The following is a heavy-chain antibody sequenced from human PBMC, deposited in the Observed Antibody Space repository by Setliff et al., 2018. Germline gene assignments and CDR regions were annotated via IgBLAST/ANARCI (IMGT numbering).Heavy chain of an antibody. CDR2: INHSGST. CDR3: ARGDVDTAMVGFAFDI. D-gene: IGHD5-18*01. V-gene: IGHV4-34*01. Sequence: WETLSLTCAVYGGSFSGYYWSWIRQPPGKGLEWIGEINHSGSTNYNPSLKSRVTISVDTSKNQFSLKLSSVTAADTAVYYCARGDVDTAMVGFAFDIWGQGTMVTVSS. CDR1: GGSFSGYY. J-gene: IGHJ3*02.